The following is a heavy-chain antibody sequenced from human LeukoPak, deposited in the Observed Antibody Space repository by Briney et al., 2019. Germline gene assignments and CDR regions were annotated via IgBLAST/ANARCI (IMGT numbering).Heavy chain of an antibody. D-gene: IGHD3-10*01. Sequence: PGGSLRLSCAASGFTFSSYSMNWVRQAPGKGLEWVSSISSSSSYIYYADSVKGRFTISRDNAKNSLYLQMNSLRAEDTAVYYCARDPLLWFGELLDWYFDYWGQGTLVTVSS. CDR2: ISSSSSYI. CDR1: GFTFSSYS. CDR3: ARDPLLWFGELLDWYFDY. J-gene: IGHJ4*02. V-gene: IGHV3-21*01.